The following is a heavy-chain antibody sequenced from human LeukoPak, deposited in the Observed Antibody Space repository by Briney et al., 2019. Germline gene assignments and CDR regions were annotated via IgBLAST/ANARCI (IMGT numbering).Heavy chain of an antibody. J-gene: IGHJ4*02. Sequence: SETLSLTYTVSGDSISSSSYYWGWIRQPPGKGLEWIGSIYYSGSTYYNPSLKSRVTISVDTSKNQFSLKLSSVTAADTAVYYCASMGGQQLAFDYWGQGTLVTVSS. D-gene: IGHD6-13*01. CDR1: GDSISSSSYY. CDR3: ASMGGQQLAFDY. V-gene: IGHV4-39*01. CDR2: IYYSGST.